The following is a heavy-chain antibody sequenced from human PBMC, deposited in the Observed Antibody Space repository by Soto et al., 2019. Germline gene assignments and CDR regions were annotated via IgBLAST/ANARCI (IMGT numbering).Heavy chain of an antibody. CDR1: GYSFTSYW. Sequence: GESLKISCKGSGYSFTSYWIGWVRQMPGKGLDWMGIIYPGDSDTRYSPSFQGQVTISADKSISPAYLQWSSLKASDTAMYYCARIYGSGSYFFQHWGQGTLVTVSS. V-gene: IGHV5-51*01. D-gene: IGHD3-10*01. CDR2: IYPGDSDT. J-gene: IGHJ1*01. CDR3: ARIYGSGSYFFQH.